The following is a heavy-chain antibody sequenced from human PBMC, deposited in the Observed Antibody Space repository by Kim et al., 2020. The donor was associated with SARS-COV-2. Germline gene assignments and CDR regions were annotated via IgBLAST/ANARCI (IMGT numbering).Heavy chain of an antibody. CDR1: GDSVSSNSAA. CDR2: TYYRSKWYN. J-gene: IGHJ5*02. V-gene: IGHV6-1*01. CDR3: ARDMGSGQEVGATTCDNWFDP. D-gene: IGHD1-26*01. Sequence: SQTLSLTCAISGDSVSSNSAAWNWIRQSPSRGLEWLGRTYYRSKWYNDYAVSVKSRITINPDTSKNQFSLQLNSVTPEDTAVYYCARDMGSGQEVGATTCDNWFDPWGQGTLVTVSS.